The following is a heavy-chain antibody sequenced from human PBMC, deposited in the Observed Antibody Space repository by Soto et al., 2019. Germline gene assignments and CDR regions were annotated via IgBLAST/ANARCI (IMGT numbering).Heavy chain of an antibody. CDR3: ARGIATGQLDP. Sequence: ASVTVSCKASGYTFTRYTMNWVRQAPGQRLEWMGWINPDNGNTKSSQKFQDRVIITRDTSASTAYMDLSSLRSEDTAVYYCARGIATGQLDPWGQGTLVTVSS. J-gene: IGHJ5*02. D-gene: IGHD2-15*01. V-gene: IGHV1-3*01. CDR1: GYTFTRYT. CDR2: INPDNGNT.